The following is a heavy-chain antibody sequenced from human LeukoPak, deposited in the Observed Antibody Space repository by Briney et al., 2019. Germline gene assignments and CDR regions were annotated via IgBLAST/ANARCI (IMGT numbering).Heavy chain of an antibody. Sequence: PSETLSLTCTVSGGSLSSGGYYWSWIRQPPGKGLEWIGYIYHSGSTYYNPSLKSRVTISIDRSKNQFSLKLSSVTAADTAVYYCARARDTTSGSNWFDPWGQGTLVTVSS. D-gene: IGHD1-26*01. CDR2: IYHSGST. V-gene: IGHV4-30-2*01. CDR3: ARARDTTSGSNWFDP. J-gene: IGHJ5*02. CDR1: GGSLSSGGYY.